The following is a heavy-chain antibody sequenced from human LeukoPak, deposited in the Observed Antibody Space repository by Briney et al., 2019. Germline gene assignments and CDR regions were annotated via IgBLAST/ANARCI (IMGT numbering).Heavy chain of an antibody. CDR1: GFTYSSYA. V-gene: IGHV3-23*01. Sequence: GGSLRLSCEASGFTYSSYAMSWVRQAPGKGLEWVSVISGSGDSTYYADSVEGRCTISRDNSKDALYLQMNSLRAEDTAVYYCARVGYSGYDYDYWGQGTLVTVSS. CDR2: ISGSGDST. CDR3: ARVGYSGYDYDY. J-gene: IGHJ4*02. D-gene: IGHD5-12*01.